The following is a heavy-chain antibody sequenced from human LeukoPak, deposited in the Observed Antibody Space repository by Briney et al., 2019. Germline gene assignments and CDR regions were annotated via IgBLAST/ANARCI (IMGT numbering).Heavy chain of an antibody. CDR3: AKDPTGITIFGVVTFDY. J-gene: IGHJ4*02. D-gene: IGHD3-3*01. V-gene: IGHV3-30-3*01. CDR2: ISYDGSNK. Sequence: PGGSLRLSCAASGFTFSSYAMHWVRQAPGKGLEWVAVISYDGSNKYYADSVKGRFTISRDNSKNTLYLQMNSLRAEDTAVYYCAKDPTGITIFGVVTFDYWGQGTLVTVSS. CDR1: GFTFSSYA.